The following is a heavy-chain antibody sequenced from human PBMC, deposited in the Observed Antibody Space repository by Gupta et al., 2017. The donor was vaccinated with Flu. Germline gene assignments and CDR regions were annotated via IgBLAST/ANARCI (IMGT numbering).Heavy chain of an antibody. J-gene: IGHJ4*02. D-gene: IGHD1-1*01. CDR3: ARDRGQVSDGRGLAH. CDR2: VKGGGSHI. Sequence: EVQLVESGGGLVRPGVSLRPSCAVSGFTFSRDNMHCVRRPPGSGLEWGISVKGGGSHIYDTASLRGRIIVCRDNARGSLFLQLESLRAEDTAVYYCARDRGQVSDGRGLAHWGQGTLVTVS. V-gene: IGHV3-21*02. CDR1: GFTFSRDN.